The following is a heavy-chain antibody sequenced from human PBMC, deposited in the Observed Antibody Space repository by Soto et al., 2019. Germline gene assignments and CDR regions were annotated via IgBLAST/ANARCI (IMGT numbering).Heavy chain of an antibody. V-gene: IGHV4-31*03. CDR2: IYYSGTT. CDR1: GGSISSGGYY. CDR3: ARDKGGYGDFDY. J-gene: IGHJ4*02. Sequence: PSETLSLTCTVSGGSISSGGYYWSWIRQHPGKGLEWIGYIYYSGTTYYNPSLKSRVTISVDTSKNQFSLKLSSVTAADTAVYYCARDKGGYGDFDYWGQGTLVTVSS. D-gene: IGHD5-12*01.